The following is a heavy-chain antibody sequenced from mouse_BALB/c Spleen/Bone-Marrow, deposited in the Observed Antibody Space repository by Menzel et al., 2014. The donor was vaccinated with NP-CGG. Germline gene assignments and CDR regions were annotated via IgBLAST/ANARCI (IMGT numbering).Heavy chain of an antibody. CDR1: GHTFTDHC. D-gene: IGHD1-1*02. Sequence: VQLQQSGAEVVMPGASVKMSCKASGHTFTDHCMHWVKQRPGQALEWNGAIEISDSYTTYNQKFKGKATLTLDETSSTPYMQLSRLAYEDSAVYYCARVGADVDYWAQGPTLTVPS. CDR3: ARVGADVDY. CDR2: IEISDSYT. V-gene: IGHV1-69*01. J-gene: IGHJ2*01.